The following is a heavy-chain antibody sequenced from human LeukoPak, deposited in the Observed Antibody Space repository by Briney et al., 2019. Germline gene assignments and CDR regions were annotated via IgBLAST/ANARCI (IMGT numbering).Heavy chain of an antibody. Sequence: SETLSLTCTVCGGSINSSSYYWRWIRQPPGKGLEWIGRIYYSGSTYYNPSLKSRVTISVDTSKNQFSLKLSSVTAADTAVYYCARHLRGYYYGSGSYSPWYFDYWGQGTLVTVSS. CDR3: ARHLRGYYYGSGSYSPWYFDY. CDR2: IYYSGST. D-gene: IGHD3-10*01. J-gene: IGHJ4*02. V-gene: IGHV4-39*01. CDR1: GGSINSSSYY.